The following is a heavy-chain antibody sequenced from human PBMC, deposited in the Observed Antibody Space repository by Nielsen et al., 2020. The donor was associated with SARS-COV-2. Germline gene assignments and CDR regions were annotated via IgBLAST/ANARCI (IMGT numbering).Heavy chain of an antibody. CDR1: GFTFSSYS. CDR2: ISSSSSTI. Sequence: LSLTCAASGFTFSSYSMNWVRQAPGKGLEWVSYISSSSSTIYYADSVKGRFTISRDNAKNSLYLQMNSLRAEDTAVYYCANAEAPFDYWGQGTLVTVSS. CDR3: ANAEAPFDY. J-gene: IGHJ4*02. V-gene: IGHV3-48*04.